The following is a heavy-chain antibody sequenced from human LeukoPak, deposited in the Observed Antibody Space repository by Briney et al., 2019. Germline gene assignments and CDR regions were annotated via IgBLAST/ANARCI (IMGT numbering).Heavy chain of an antibody. J-gene: IGHJ5*02. D-gene: IGHD6-19*01. CDR3: ARARAVAGKGWFDP. CDR2: INPNSGGT. CDR1: GYTFTGYY. V-gene: IGHV1-2*02. Sequence: ASVKVSCKASGYTFTGYYMHWVRQAPGQGLEWMGWINPNSGGTNYAQKFQGRVTMTRDTSISTAYMELSRLRSDDTAAYYCARARAVAGKGWFDPWGQGTLVTVSS.